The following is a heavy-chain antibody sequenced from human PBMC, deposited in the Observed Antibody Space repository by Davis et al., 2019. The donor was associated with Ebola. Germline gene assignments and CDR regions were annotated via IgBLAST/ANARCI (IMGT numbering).Heavy chain of an antibody. CDR1: GFTFSSYW. J-gene: IGHJ6*02. Sequence: GESLKISCAASGFTFSSYWMSWVRQAPGKGLEWVANIKQDGSEKYYVDSVKGRFTISRDNSKNTLYLQMNSLRAEDTAVYYCARDFSGYDFWSGYLNYYYYGMDVWGQGTTVTVSS. CDR3: ARDFSGYDFWSGYLNYYYYGMDV. D-gene: IGHD3-3*01. CDR2: IKQDGSEK. V-gene: IGHV3-7*01.